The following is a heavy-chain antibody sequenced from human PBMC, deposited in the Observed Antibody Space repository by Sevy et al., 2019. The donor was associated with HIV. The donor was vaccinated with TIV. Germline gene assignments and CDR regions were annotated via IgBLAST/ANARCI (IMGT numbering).Heavy chain of an antibody. D-gene: IGHD2-2*01. CDR2: INQDGSEK. CDR1: GFIFSGYW. CDR3: ARGGCSSTRCYQVGDWFDS. J-gene: IGHJ5*01. V-gene: IGHV3-7*01. Sequence: GGSLRLSCAASGFIFSGYWMSWVRQAPGKGLEWVANINQDGSEKHYADSVKGRFSISRDNAKNSLYVQMKSLRADDTAVYYCARGGCSSTRCYQVGDWFDSWGQGALVTVSS.